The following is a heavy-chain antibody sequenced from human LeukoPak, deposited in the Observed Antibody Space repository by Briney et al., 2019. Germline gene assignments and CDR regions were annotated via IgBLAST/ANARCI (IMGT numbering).Heavy chain of an antibody. D-gene: IGHD6-13*01. CDR3: ARDYGLELYSSSWDNWFDP. CDR2: IYTSGCT. V-gene: IGHV4-4*07. Sequence: SETLFLTCTVSGGSISSYYWSWIRQPAGKGLEWIGRIYTSGCTNYNPSLKSRVTMSVDTSKNQFSLKLSSVTAADTAVYYCARDYGLELYSSSWDNWFDPWGQGTLVTVSS. CDR1: GGSISSYY. J-gene: IGHJ5*02.